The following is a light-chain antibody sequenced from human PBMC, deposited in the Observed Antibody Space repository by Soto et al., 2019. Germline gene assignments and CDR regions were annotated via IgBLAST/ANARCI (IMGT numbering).Light chain of an antibody. V-gene: IGLV2-8*01. Sequence: QSVLTKPASASGAAVGAVTISCTGTSSDVGGYNYVSWYQQHPGKAPKLMIYEVSKRPSGVPDRFSGSKSGNTASLTVSGLQAADEADYYCSSYAGSNFYVFGTGTKVTVL. CDR2: EVS. CDR1: SSDVGGYNY. J-gene: IGLJ1*01. CDR3: SSYAGSNFYV.